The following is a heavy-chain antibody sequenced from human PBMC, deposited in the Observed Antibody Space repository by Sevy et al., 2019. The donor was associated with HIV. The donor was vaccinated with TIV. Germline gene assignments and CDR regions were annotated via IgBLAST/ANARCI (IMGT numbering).Heavy chain of an antibody. J-gene: IGHJ4*02. V-gene: IGHV1-18*01. CDR3: ARDSYGSGHYYFDYFDS. Sequence: ASMKVSCKTSGYTFINYPLSWVRQAPGQGLEWMGCIRTYNGETKNAQKFQGRANMTTDTSTSTAYMELRSLRSDNTAVYYCARDSYGSGHYYFDYFDSWGQGTLVTVSS. CDR2: IRTYNGET. D-gene: IGHD3-22*01. CDR1: GYTFINYP.